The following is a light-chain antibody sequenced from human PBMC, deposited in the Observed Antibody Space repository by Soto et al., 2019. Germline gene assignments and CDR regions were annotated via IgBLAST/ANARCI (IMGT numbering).Light chain of an antibody. CDR1: SSNIGAGYD. CDR2: GNT. Sequence: QSVLTQPPSVSGAPGQRVTISCTGSSSNIGAGYDVHWYQQLPGTAPKVLIYGNTNRPSGVPDRFSGSKSGTSASLAITGLQAEDAADYYCQSYANSLSGHVFGTGTKLTVL. V-gene: IGLV1-40*01. CDR3: QSYANSLSGHV. J-gene: IGLJ1*01.